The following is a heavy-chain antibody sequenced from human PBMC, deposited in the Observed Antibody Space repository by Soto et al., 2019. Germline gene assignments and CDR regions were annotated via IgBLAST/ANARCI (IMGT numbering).Heavy chain of an antibody. D-gene: IGHD6-13*01. CDR2: ISNDGSDK. CDR1: GFTFNNFG. J-gene: IGHJ3*01. V-gene: IGHV3-30*18. CDR3: AKDQGIAASHGID. Sequence: QVHLVESGGGVVQPGRSLRLSCAASGFTFNNFGMHWVRQAPGKGLEWVAAISNDGSDKYYADSVRDRLTISRDNSQNTVYLQMNSLRAEDTAVYYCAKDQGIAASHGIDWGQGTMVTVSS.